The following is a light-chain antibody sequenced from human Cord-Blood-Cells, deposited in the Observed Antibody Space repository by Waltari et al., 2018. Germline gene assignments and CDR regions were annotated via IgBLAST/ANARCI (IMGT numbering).Light chain of an antibody. CDR1: SSDVGGYNY. J-gene: IGLJ3*02. CDR2: ELS. Sequence: QSALTQPPSASGSPGQSVTISCTGTSSDVGGYNYVSWYQQHPGKAPKLQIYELSKRPSGVPDRFSGSKSDNTASLTVSGLQAEGEADYYCSSYAGSNNWVFGGGTKLTVL. V-gene: IGLV2-8*01. CDR3: SSYAGSNNWV.